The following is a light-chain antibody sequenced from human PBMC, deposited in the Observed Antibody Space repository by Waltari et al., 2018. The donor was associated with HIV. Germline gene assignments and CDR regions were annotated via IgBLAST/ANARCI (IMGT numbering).Light chain of an antibody. CDR3: QQSYRIPYT. Sequence: DIQMTQSPSPISASLGGRVTIACRASQNITTFLNWYQQRPGRAPELLIYTTSNLQSGVPSRFRGSGSGTNFVLTITNVQPEDLATYSCQQSYRIPYTFGQGTKVHI. CDR1: QNITTF. V-gene: IGKV1-39*01. J-gene: IGKJ2*01. CDR2: TTS.